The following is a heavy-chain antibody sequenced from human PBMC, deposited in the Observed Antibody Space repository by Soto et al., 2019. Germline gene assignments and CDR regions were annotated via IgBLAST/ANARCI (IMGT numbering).Heavy chain of an antibody. CDR1: GGSISRSTYY. D-gene: IGHD2-2*02. Sequence: SETLSLTCTVSGGSISRSTYYWGWIRQPPGRGLEWIGSIYYSGSTYYRPSLKSRVTISVDTSKNQFSLKLSSVTAADAAVYYCARQVPAAIRLGWFDPWGQGTLVTVSS. CDR3: ARQVPAAIRLGWFDP. CDR2: IYYSGST. J-gene: IGHJ5*02. V-gene: IGHV4-39*01.